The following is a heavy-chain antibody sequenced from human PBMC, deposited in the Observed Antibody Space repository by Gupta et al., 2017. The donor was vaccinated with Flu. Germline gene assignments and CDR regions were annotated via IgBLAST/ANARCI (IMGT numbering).Heavy chain of an antibody. Sequence: VRQAPGKGLEWVSYISSSGSTIYYADSVKGRFTISRDNAKNSLYLQMNSLRAEDTAVYYCATGSGWYKCFDYWGQGTLVTVSS. CDR2: ISSSGSTI. V-gene: IGHV3-48*03. D-gene: IGHD6-19*01. J-gene: IGHJ4*02. CDR3: ATGSGWYKCFDY.